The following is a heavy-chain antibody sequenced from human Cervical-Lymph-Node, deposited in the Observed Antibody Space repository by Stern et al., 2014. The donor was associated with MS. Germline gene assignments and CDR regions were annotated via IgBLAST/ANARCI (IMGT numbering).Heavy chain of an antibody. Sequence: QLVQSGAEVKKPGASVKVSCKVSGYTLTEMSLHWVRQAPGKWLEWMGGYDPQHGETVYAQKIQGRVTMAEDRSTDTAYMELTSLRSDDTAVYYCATHRGRVTYYYGLDVWGQGTTVTVSS. CDR3: ATHRGRVTYYYGLDV. CDR1: GYTLTEMS. J-gene: IGHJ6*02. D-gene: IGHD2-21*02. CDR2: YDPQHGET. V-gene: IGHV1-24*01.